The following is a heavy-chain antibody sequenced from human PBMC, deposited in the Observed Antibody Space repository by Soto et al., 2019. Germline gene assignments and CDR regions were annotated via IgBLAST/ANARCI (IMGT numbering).Heavy chain of an antibody. V-gene: IGHV4-39*01. D-gene: IGHD4-17*01. CDR2: IYYSGST. CDR1: GGSISSSSYY. Sequence: QLQLQESGPGLVKPSETLSLTCTVSGGSISSSSYYWGWIRQPPGKGLEWIGSIYYSGSTYYSPSLKSRVTISVDTSKNQFSLKLSSVTAADPAVYYCVDGDFQYDYWGLGSLVTVSS. J-gene: IGHJ4*02. CDR3: VDGDFQYDY.